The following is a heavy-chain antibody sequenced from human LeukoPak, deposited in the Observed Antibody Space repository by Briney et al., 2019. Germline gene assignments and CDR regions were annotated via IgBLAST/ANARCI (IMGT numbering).Heavy chain of an antibody. D-gene: IGHD3-22*01. V-gene: IGHV1-69*13. CDR3: ARVYYDSSGQPSDY. CDR2: IIPIFGTA. CDR1: GGTFSSYA. Sequence: SVKVSCKASGGTFSSYAISWMRQAPGQGLEWMGGIIPIFGTANYAQKFQGRVTITADESTSTAYMELSSPRSEDTAVYYCARVYYDSSGQPSDYWGQGTLVTVSS. J-gene: IGHJ4*02.